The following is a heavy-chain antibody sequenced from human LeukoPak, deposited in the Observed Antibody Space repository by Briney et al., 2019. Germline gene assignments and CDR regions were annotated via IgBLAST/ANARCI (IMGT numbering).Heavy chain of an antibody. Sequence: GGSLRLSCAASAFTFSRNGMHWVRQAPGKGLEWVAFIRYDGSNKYYADSVKGRFTISRDNSKNTLYLQMNSLRAEDTAVYYCAKDDLKRYDFWSGYNYYYMDVWGKGTTVTVSS. CDR3: AKDDLKRYDFWSGYNYYYMDV. J-gene: IGHJ6*03. CDR1: AFTFSRNG. CDR2: IRYDGSNK. V-gene: IGHV3-30*02. D-gene: IGHD3-3*01.